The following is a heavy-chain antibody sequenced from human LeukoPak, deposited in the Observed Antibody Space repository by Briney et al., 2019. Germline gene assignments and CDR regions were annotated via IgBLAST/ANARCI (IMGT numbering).Heavy chain of an antibody. CDR2: IYYSGST. J-gene: IGHJ3*02. CDR1: GGSISSSSYY. D-gene: IGHD6-19*01. Sequence: SETLSLTCTVSGGSISSSSYYWGWIRQPPGKGLEWIGSIYYSGSTYYNPSLKSRVTISVDTSKNQFSLKLSSVTAADTAVYYCARLPSGWSLIHAFDIWGQGTMVTVSS. CDR3: ARLPSGWSLIHAFDI. V-gene: IGHV4-39*01.